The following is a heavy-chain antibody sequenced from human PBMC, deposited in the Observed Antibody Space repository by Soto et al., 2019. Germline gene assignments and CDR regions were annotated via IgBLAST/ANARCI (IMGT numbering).Heavy chain of an antibody. CDR2: INSDGSST. CDR1: GFTFSSYW. Sequence: GGSLRLSCAASGFTFSSYWMHWVRQAPGKGLVWVSRINSDGSSTSYADSVKGRFAISRDNAKNTLYLQMNSMRAEDTAVYYCARGGIVVVPSDIGYGMDVWGQGTTVTVSS. V-gene: IGHV3-74*01. CDR3: ARGGIVVVPSDIGYGMDV. J-gene: IGHJ6*02. D-gene: IGHD2-2*01.